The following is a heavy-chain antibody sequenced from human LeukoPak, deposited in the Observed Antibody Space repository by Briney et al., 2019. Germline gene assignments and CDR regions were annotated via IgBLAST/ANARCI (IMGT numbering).Heavy chain of an antibody. Sequence: GSLRLSCAASGFTFDDYAMHWVRQAPGKGLEWVSFISWDGGSTYYADSVKGRFTISRDNSKTSLYLQMNSLRAEDTALYYCAKDRGYDSSGYLDYWGQGTLVTVSS. CDR2: ISWDGGST. V-gene: IGHV3-43D*03. J-gene: IGHJ4*02. CDR3: AKDRGYDSSGYLDY. D-gene: IGHD3-22*01. CDR1: GFTFDDYA.